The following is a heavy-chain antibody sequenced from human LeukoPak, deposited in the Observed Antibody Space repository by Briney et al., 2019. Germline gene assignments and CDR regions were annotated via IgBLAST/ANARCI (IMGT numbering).Heavy chain of an antibody. CDR1: GGSISSYY. CDR3: ASKSMIRGMDV. J-gene: IGHJ6*02. CDR2: INHSGST. D-gene: IGHD3-22*01. Sequence: SETLSLTCTVSGGSISSYYWSWIRQPAGKGLEWIGEINHSGSTNYNPSLKSRVTISVDTSKNQFSLKLSSVTAADTAVYYCASKSMIRGMDVWGQGTTVTVSS. V-gene: IGHV4-34*01.